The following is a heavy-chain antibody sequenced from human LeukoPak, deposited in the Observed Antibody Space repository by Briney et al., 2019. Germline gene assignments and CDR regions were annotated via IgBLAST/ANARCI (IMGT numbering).Heavy chain of an antibody. J-gene: IGHJ6*02. CDR2: IYYSGST. Sequence: SETLSLTCTVSAGSINNYYWSWIRKPPGKGLEWIGYIYYSGSTNYNPSLRSRVTISVDTSKKQVSLNLSSVTAADTAVYYCARVAARYVGMDVWGQGTTVTVSS. CDR1: AGSINNYY. D-gene: IGHD6-6*01. V-gene: IGHV4-59*01. CDR3: ARVAARYVGMDV.